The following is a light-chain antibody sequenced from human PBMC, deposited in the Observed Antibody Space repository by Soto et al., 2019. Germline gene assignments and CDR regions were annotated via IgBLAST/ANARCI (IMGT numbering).Light chain of an antibody. CDR1: QDISNY. CDR3: QNAGNFPLN. J-gene: IGKJ4*01. V-gene: IGKV1-12*01. Sequence: DIQMTHSPSTLSASVVYIVTITFHASQDISNYLNWYQQKPGKAPKLLIYGASTLQSGVPSRFSGSGSGTAFTLTISSLQPEDFATYYCQNAGNFPLNFGGGTKVDIK. CDR2: GAS.